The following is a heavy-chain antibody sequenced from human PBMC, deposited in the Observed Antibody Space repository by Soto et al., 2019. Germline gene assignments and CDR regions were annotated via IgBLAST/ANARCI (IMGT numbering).Heavy chain of an antibody. Sequence: ASVTVSCTASGYTFTSYGISWVRQAPGQGLEWMGWINAGNGNTKYSQKFQGRVIITRDTSARTAYVELSSLRSEDTAVYYCARAGYCSSTSCSDAFDIWGQGTMVTVSS. V-gene: IGHV1-3*01. D-gene: IGHD2-2*01. CDR1: GYTFTSYG. J-gene: IGHJ3*02. CDR2: INAGNGNT. CDR3: ARAGYCSSTSCSDAFDI.